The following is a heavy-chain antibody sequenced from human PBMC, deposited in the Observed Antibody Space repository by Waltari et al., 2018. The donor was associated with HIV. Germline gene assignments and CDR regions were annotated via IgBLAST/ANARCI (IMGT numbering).Heavy chain of an antibody. V-gene: IGHV3-74*01. CDR2: INTDGTYT. CDR1: GFSFTSSW. Sequence: EVRLEESGGGLVQPGGSLRLSCAASGFSFTSSWMHWVRQVPGKRPEWVSRINTDGTYTNYADAVRGRFSNSRDNAKNTLYLQMNSLKVEDTAVYFCAVPRCNRANCHFGSWGQGTLVTVSS. J-gene: IGHJ4*02. CDR3: AVPRCNRANCHFGS. D-gene: IGHD1-1*01.